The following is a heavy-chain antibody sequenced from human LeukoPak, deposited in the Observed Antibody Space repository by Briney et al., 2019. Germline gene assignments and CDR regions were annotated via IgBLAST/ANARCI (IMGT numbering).Heavy chain of an antibody. J-gene: IGHJ5*02. V-gene: IGHV4-39*01. D-gene: IGHD5-12*01. CDR3: ARQIRYTYDPNWFHP. CDR1: GDSIAATSYY. CDR2: IYYSGNT. Sequence: KPSETLSLTCSVSGDSIAATSYYWAWIRQPPGKGLEWIGSIYYSGNTNYDPSLQSRVTISVDTSKNQLSLSLSSVTAADTAVYYCARQIRYTYDPNWFHPWGQGTLVTVSS.